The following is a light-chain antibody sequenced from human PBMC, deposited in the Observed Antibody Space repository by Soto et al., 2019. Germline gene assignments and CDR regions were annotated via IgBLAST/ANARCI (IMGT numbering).Light chain of an antibody. Sequence: DIQLTQSPSSLSASVGDRVSTTCRASQRISTYLNWFQQKPGRAPNLLIFTTSTLESGVSSRFSGSGSGTDFTLTISSLQPEDVATYYCQQSYDTLWTFGQGTRVDI. CDR2: TTS. CDR1: QRISTY. CDR3: QQSYDTLWT. V-gene: IGKV1-39*01. J-gene: IGKJ1*01.